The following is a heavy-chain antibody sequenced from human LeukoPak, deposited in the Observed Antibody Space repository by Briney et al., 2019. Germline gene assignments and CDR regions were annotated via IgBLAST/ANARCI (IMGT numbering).Heavy chain of an antibody. CDR3: IVFGDSNH. D-gene: IGHD4-17*01. Sequence: GGSLRLSCAASGFTFSSYAMSWVRQTPGKGLEWVSAISGSGGSTDYADSVKGRFTISRDTSKNTLYLQINSLSVEDTAVYYCIVFGDSNHWGQGTLVTVSS. J-gene: IGHJ5*02. CDR1: GFTFSSYA. CDR2: ISGSGGST. V-gene: IGHV3-23*01.